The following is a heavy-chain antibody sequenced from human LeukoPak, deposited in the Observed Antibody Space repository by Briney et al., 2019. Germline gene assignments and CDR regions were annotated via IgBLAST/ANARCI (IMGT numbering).Heavy chain of an antibody. CDR3: ARELDNSGYYYYYYYMDV. D-gene: IGHD3-22*01. Sequence: PGGSLRLSCAASGFTFNSYWMSWVRQAPGKGLEWVSYISSSSSTIYYADSVKGRFTISRDNAKNSLYLQMNSLRAEDTAVYYCARELDNSGYYYYYYYMDVWGKGTTVTVSS. CDR2: ISSSSSTI. CDR1: GFTFNSYW. V-gene: IGHV3-48*01. J-gene: IGHJ6*03.